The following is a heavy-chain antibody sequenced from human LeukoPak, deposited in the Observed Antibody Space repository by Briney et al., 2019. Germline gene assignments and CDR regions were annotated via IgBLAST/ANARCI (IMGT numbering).Heavy chain of an antibody. D-gene: IGHD1-26*01. CDR2: IKSRTDGGTT. CDR1: GFTFSDAW. J-gene: IGHJ4*02. Sequence: TGGSLRLSCAASGFTFSDAWMSWVRQAPGKGLEWVGRIKSRTDGGTTDYAAPVKGRFSISRDDSKNTLYLQMDSLKTEDTAVYYSLTEGDSDWGQGTLVTVSS. V-gene: IGHV3-15*01. CDR3: LTEGDSD.